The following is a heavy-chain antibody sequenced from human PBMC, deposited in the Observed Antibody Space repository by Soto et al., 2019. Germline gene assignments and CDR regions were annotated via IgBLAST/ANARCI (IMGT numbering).Heavy chain of an antibody. V-gene: IGHV1-18*01. CDR2: ISAYNGNT. Sequence: QVQLVQSGAEVKKPGASVKVSCKASGYTFTSYGISWVRQAPGQGLAWMGWISAYNGNTNYAQKLQGRVTMTTDTSTSTAYMELRSLRSDDTAVYYCARDRPYDFWSGYEDYWGQGTLVTVSS. CDR3: ARDRPYDFWSGYEDY. CDR1: GYTFTSYG. J-gene: IGHJ4*02. D-gene: IGHD3-3*01.